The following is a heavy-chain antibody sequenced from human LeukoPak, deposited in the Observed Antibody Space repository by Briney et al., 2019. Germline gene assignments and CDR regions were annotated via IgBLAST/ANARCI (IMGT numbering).Heavy chain of an antibody. D-gene: IGHD3-9*01. CDR2: IYYSGST. CDR3: ASSYYDILTGQPGFDY. Sequence: SETLSLTCTVSGGSISSSSYYWGWIRQPPGKGLEWIGSIYYSGSTYYNPSLKSRVTISVDTSKNQFSLKLSSVTAADTAVYYCASSYYDILTGQPGFDYWGQGTLVTVSS. V-gene: IGHV4-39*07. CDR1: GGSISSSSYY. J-gene: IGHJ4*02.